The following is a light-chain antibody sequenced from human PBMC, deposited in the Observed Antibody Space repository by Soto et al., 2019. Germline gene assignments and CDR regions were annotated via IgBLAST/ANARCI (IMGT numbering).Light chain of an antibody. V-gene: IGKV1-39*01. Sequence: DIQMTQSPSSLSASVGDRVTISCRASQNIDIYLNWYQQKPGKAPNLLIYSTSTLQPGVPSRFSGSGSGTDFTLTISSLQPEDFATYYCQQSFNMPRTFGQGSKVEIK. J-gene: IGKJ1*01. CDR3: QQSFNMPRT. CDR2: STS. CDR1: QNIDIY.